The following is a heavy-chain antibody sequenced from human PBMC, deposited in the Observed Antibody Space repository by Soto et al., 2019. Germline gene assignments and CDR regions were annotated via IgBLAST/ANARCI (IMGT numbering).Heavy chain of an antibody. D-gene: IGHD2-15*01. Sequence: QVQLQESGPGLVKPSQTLSLTCTVSGGSISSGGYYWSWIRQHPGKGLEWIGYIYYSGSTYYNPSLKSRVTISVDTSKNQFSLKLSSVTAADTAVYYCARDSAKVALYGMGVWGQGTTVTVSS. V-gene: IGHV4-31*03. CDR1: GGSISSGGYY. J-gene: IGHJ6*02. CDR2: IYYSGST. CDR3: ARDSAKVALYGMGV.